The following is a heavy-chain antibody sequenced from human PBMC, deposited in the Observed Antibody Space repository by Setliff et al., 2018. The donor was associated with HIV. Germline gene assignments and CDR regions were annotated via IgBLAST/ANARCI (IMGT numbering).Heavy chain of an antibody. CDR2: ISYSGST. V-gene: IGHV4-59*01. Sequence: KPSETLSLTCTVSGGSISTYYWSWIRQPPGKGLEWIGYISYSGSTKYNPSLKSRVTLSVNTSKNQFSLKLNSVTAADTAVYYCAREIYGGNSRPFDYWGPGTLVTVSS. J-gene: IGHJ4*02. CDR1: GGSISTYY. D-gene: IGHD4-17*01. CDR3: AREIYGGNSRPFDY.